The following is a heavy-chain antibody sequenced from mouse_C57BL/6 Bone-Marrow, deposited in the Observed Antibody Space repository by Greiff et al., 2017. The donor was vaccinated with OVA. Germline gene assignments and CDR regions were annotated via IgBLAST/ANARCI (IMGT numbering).Heavy chain of an antibody. CDR1: GFSLTSYG. J-gene: IGHJ4*01. V-gene: IGHV2-2*01. D-gene: IGHD1-1*01. Sequence: VMLVESGPGLVQPSQSLSITCTVSGFSLTSYGVHWVRQSPGKGLEWLGVIWSGGSTDYNAAFISRLSISKDNSKSQVFFKMNSLQADDTAIYYCASSDYYGSSYDYAMDYWGQGTSVTVSS. CDR2: IWSGGST. CDR3: ASSDYYGSSYDYAMDY.